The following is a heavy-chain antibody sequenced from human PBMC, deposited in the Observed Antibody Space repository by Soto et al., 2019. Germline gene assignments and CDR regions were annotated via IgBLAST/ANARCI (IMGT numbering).Heavy chain of an antibody. J-gene: IGHJ6*02. V-gene: IGHV1-69*01. CDR2: IIPIFGTA. Sequence: QVQLVQSGAEVKKPGSSVKVSCKASGGTFSSYAISWVRQAPGQGLEWMGGIIPIFGTANYAQKFQGRVTITADESTSTAYMELSSLRSEDTAVYYCARDSTTDYYDSSGYPYYYYGMDVWGQGTTVTVSS. D-gene: IGHD3-22*01. CDR1: GGTFSSYA. CDR3: ARDSTTDYYDSSGYPYYYYGMDV.